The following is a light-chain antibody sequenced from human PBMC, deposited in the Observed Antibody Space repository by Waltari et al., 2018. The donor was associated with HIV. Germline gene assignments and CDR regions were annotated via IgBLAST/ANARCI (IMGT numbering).Light chain of an antibody. CDR2: DVN. CDR1: NSDLGTYNR. V-gene: IGLV2-18*02. J-gene: IGLJ1*01. CDR3: SSYTTTTARV. Sequence: QSALTQPLAVSGSPGQSVTISCTGTNSDLGTYNRVCWYHQTPGTAPKLVIYDVNSRPSGVPVRFSGSKSGNTASLTISGLQAEDEGDYYCSSYTTTTARVFGTGTKVTVL.